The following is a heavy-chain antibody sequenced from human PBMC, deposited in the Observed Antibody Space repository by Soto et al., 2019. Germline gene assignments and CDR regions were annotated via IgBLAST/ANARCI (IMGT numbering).Heavy chain of an antibody. CDR1: GFTFSSYW. J-gene: IGHJ3*02. CDR3: ARDADILTGSDAFHI. V-gene: IGHV3-7*01. CDR2: IKQDGSEK. Sequence: LRLSCAASGFTFSSYWMSWVRQAPGKGLEWVANIKQDGSEKYYVDSVKGRFPISRDNAKNSLYLQMNSLRAEDTAVYYCARDADILTGSDAFHIWDQETMFT. D-gene: IGHD3-9*01.